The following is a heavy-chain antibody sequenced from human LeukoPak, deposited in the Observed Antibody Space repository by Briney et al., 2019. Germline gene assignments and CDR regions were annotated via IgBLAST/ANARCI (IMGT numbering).Heavy chain of an antibody. CDR1: GFTFSSYA. V-gene: IGHV3-23*01. CDR3: AKGSYYDSSGSFYFDY. J-gene: IGHJ4*02. D-gene: IGHD3-22*01. Sequence: GRSLRLSCAASGFTFSSYARGWVRQAPGKGLEWVSTISDSGRNTYYADSVKGRFTISRDNSKNTLYVQVNSLGTEDTAAYYCAKGSYYDSSGSFYFDYWGQGTLVTVSS. CDR2: ISDSGRNT.